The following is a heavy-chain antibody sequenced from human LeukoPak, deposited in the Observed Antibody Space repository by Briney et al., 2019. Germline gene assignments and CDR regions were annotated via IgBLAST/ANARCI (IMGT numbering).Heavy chain of an antibody. Sequence: QPGGSLRLSCAASGFTFSNYAMTWVRQAPGKGLEWVSSISGSGGSTYYADSVKGRFTISRDKSKNTLYLQMNSLTAEDTAVYYCATTLNWYFDYWGQGTLVTVSS. CDR1: GFTFSNYA. CDR3: ATTLNWYFDY. V-gene: IGHV3-23*01. CDR2: ISGSGGST. J-gene: IGHJ4*02.